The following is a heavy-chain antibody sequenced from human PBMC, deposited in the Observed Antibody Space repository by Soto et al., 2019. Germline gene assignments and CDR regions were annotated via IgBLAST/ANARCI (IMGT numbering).Heavy chain of an antibody. CDR1: GFTFSGSA. D-gene: IGHD4-17*01. J-gene: IGHJ4*02. Sequence: PGGSLRLSCAASGFTFSGSAMHRVRQAPGKGLEWVSAISGSGGSTYYADSVKGRFTISRDNSKNTLYLQMNSLRAEDTAVYYCAKAVTTVNSYYFDYWGQGTLVTVSS. CDR2: ISGSGGST. CDR3: AKAVTTVNSYYFDY. V-gene: IGHV3-23*01.